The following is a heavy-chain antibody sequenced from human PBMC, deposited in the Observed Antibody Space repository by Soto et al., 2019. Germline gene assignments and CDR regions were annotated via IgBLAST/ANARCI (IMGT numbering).Heavy chain of an antibody. CDR2: INPGSGNT. J-gene: IGHJ4*02. Sequence: QVQLVQSGAEVKKPGGSVKISCKTSGYTFMTYALHWVRQAPGQRLEWMGWINPGSGNTEYSQKLQGRVTITRDTSARPVFMDVANLTSEDTAVYYCARIRMLWYGELSHWGQGTLVTVSA. V-gene: IGHV1-3*01. CDR1: GYTFMTYA. D-gene: IGHD3-10*01. CDR3: ARIRMLWYGELSH.